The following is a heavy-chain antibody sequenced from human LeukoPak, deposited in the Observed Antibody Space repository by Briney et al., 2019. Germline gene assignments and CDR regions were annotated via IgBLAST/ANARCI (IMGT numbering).Heavy chain of an antibody. J-gene: IGHJ4*02. CDR2: IKSKTDGGTT. D-gene: IGHD6-19*01. V-gene: IGHV3-15*01. CDR3: TTPVAGPSDY. CDR1: GFTFGYAW. Sequence: GGSLRLSCAVSGFTFGYAWMSWVRQAPGKGLKWVGRIKSKTDGGTTDYAAPVKGRFTISRDGSKNTLYLQMNSLKTEDTAVYYCTTPVAGPSDYWGQGTLVTVSS.